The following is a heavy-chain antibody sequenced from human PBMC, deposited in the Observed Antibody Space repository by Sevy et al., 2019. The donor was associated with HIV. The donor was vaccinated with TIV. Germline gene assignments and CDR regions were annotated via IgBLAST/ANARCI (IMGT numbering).Heavy chain of an antibody. Sequence: GGSLRLSCAASGFTFSSYGMHWVRQAPGKGLEWVAVISYDGSNKYYADSVKGRFTISRDNSKNTLYLQMNSLRAEDTAVYYCAKDGGIEYSSSSFVGLIDYWGQGTLVTVSS. CDR1: GFTFSSYG. J-gene: IGHJ4*02. V-gene: IGHV3-30*18. D-gene: IGHD6-6*01. CDR3: AKDGGIEYSSSSFVGLIDY. CDR2: ISYDGSNK.